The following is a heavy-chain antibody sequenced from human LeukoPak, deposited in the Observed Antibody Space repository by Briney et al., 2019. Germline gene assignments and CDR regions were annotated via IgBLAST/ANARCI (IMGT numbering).Heavy chain of an antibody. CDR3: ARASWVSTADAVR. J-gene: IGHJ4*02. CDR2: IYYSGSP. D-gene: IGHD3-16*01. Sequence: SQTLSLTCTVSGGSISSGGYYWTWIRQYPGKGLEWIGYIYYSGSPYYNPSLKSRVTISVDKSKNQFSLNLSSVTAADTAVYYCARASWVSTADAVRWGQGTVVTVSS. V-gene: IGHV4-31*03. CDR1: GGSISSGGYY.